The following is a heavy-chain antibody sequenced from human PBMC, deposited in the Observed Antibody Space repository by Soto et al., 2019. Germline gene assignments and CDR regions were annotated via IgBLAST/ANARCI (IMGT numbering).Heavy chain of an antibody. CDR1: GGSISSGGYY. J-gene: IGHJ1*01. V-gene: IGHV4-31*03. CDR2: IYYSGST. D-gene: IGHD4-17*01. CDR3: ARAVSGDYGEFQR. Sequence: QVQLQESGPGLVKPSQTLSLTCTVSGGSISSGGYYWSWIRQHPGKGLEWIGYIYYSGSTYYNPSLKSRVTISLDTSKNQCSLKLSSVTAADTAVYYCARAVSGDYGEFQRWGQGTLVTVSS.